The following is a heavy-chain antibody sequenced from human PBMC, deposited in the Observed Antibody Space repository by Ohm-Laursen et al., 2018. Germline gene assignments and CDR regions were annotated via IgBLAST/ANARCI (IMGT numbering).Heavy chain of an antibody. V-gene: IGHV3-23*01. J-gene: IGHJ4*02. Sequence: SLRLSCAASGFTFSSYWMSWVRQAPGKGLEWVSADSGSGDSTQHADSVKGRFTISRDNSKNTLYLQMNSLRAEDTAVYYCARRVAYDRGEFDYWGLGTLVTVSS. CDR2: DSGSGDST. D-gene: IGHD5-12*01. CDR3: ARRVAYDRGEFDY. CDR1: GFTFSSYW.